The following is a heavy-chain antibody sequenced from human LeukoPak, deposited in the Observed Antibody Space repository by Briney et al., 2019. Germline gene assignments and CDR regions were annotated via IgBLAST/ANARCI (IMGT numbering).Heavy chain of an antibody. CDR2: ISAYNGNT. CDR1: GYTFTSYG. D-gene: IGHD3-9*01. V-gene: IGHV1-18*04. J-gene: IGHJ4*02. Sequence: GASVNVSCKASGYTFTSYGISWVRQAPGQGLEWMGWISAYNGNTNYAQKLQGRVTMTTDTSTSTAYMELRSLRSDDTAVYYCARHSFDWLLPNSYFDYWGQGTLVTVSS. CDR3: ARHSFDWLLPNSYFDY.